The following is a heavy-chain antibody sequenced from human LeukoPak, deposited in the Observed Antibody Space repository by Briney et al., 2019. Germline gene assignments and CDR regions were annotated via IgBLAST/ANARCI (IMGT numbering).Heavy chain of an antibody. J-gene: IGHJ3*02. CDR3: VRVPPYGDFVGDAFDI. CDR2: INSDGSLR. V-gene: IGHV3-74*01. Sequence: GGSLRLSCAPSGFCLRTDWTRWVRQAPGSGRVWVSRINSDGSLRRNGDSVKGRFTISRDNDQNTLYLQMNSLRPEDTAVYFCVRVPPYGDFVGDAFDIWGQGTMVTVSS. D-gene: IGHD4-17*01. CDR1: GFCLRTDW.